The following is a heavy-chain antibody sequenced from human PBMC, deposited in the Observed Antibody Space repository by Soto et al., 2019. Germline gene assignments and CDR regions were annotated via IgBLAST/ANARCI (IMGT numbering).Heavy chain of an antibody. J-gene: IGHJ6*03. V-gene: IGHV4-59*08. CDR3: ARHAYYYDYLDV. CDR1: GGCISSYY. CDR2: IYYSGST. Sequence: PSETLSLTCTVSGGCISSYYWSWIRQPPGKGLEWIGYIYYSGSTNYNPSLKSRVTISVDTSKNQFSLKLSSVTAADTAVYYCARHAYYYDYLDVWGKGTTVTVSS.